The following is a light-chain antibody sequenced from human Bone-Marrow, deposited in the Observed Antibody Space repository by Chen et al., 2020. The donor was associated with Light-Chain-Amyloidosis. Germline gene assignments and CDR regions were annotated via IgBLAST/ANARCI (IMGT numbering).Light chain of an antibody. Sequence: DIQIPQSPSSLSASVGDRVTITCQANQDIDNYLNWYQQKPGKAPNLLIYDASNLETGVPSRFSGRGSGTHFTLTISSLQPEDFATDCCQQYDSLPLTFGGGTKIETK. J-gene: IGKJ4*01. V-gene: IGKV1-33*01. CDR2: DAS. CDR1: QDIDNY. CDR3: QQYDSLPLT.